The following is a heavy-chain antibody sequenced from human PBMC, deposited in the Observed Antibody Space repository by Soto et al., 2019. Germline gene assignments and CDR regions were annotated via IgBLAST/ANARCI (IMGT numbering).Heavy chain of an antibody. D-gene: IGHD6-6*01. V-gene: IGHV4-59*01. Sequence: SETLSLTCTVSGGSISSYYWSWIRQPPGKGLEWIGYIYYSGSTNYNPSLKSRVTISVDTSKNQFSLKLSSVTAADTAVYYCARFEKQLVGPYYYYYGMDVWGQGTTVTVSS. CDR3: ARFEKQLVGPYYYYYGMDV. CDR2: IYYSGST. CDR1: GGSISSYY. J-gene: IGHJ6*02.